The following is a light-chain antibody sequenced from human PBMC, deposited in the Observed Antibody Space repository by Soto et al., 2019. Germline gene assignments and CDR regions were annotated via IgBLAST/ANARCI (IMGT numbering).Light chain of an antibody. CDR1: QTINTY. V-gene: IGKV1-39*01. Sequence: DIQMTQSPSTLSASVGDRVTLTCRASQTINTYLHWYQQIPGTAPKLLIFSASTLQSGVPSRFTGSGSGTDFTLTISSLQPEDFATYFCQQSREIPWTFGRGTRVELK. CDR2: SAS. CDR3: QQSREIPWT. J-gene: IGKJ1*01.